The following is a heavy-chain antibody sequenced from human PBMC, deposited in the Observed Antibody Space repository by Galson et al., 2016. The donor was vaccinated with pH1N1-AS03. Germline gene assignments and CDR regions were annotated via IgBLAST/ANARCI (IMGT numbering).Heavy chain of an antibody. CDR1: GFSFNSYA. D-gene: IGHD6-19*01. CDR3: AKDKEAVADRRGYFFDD. J-gene: IGHJ4*02. Sequence: SLRLSCAASGFSFNSYAMQWVRQAPGEGLEWVSGIRGNGDSTYYAGSVKGRFAVSRDTSENTVYLQLDRLRAEDTAVYYCAKDKEAVADRRGYFFDDWGQGTLVTVSS. V-gene: IGHV3-23*01. CDR2: IRGNGDST.